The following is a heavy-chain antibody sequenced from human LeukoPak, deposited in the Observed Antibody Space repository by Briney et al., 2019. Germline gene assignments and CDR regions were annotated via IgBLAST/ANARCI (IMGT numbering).Heavy chain of an antibody. CDR3: ARSFGYSSGWYPGRGAFDI. V-gene: IGHV3-7*01. CDR1: GFTFSRYW. Sequence: GGSLRLSCAASGFTFSRYWLSWVRQAPGKGLEWVANIKQDGSEKYYVDSVKGRFTISRDNAKNSLYLQMNSLRAEDTAVYYCARSFGYSSGWYPGRGAFDIWGQGTMVTVSS. D-gene: IGHD6-19*01. J-gene: IGHJ3*02. CDR2: IKQDGSEK.